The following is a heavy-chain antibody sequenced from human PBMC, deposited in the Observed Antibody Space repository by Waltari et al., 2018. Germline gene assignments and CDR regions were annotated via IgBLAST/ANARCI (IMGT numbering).Heavy chain of an antibody. CDR2: INAGNGNT. D-gene: IGHD3-3*01. CDR1: YA. V-gene: IGHV1-3*03. CDR3: ARGGVVTKSTFDY. Sequence: YAMHWVRQAPGQRLEWMGWINAGNGNTKYSQEFQGRVTITRDTSASTAYMELSSLRSEDMAVYYCARGGVVTKSTFDYWGQGTLVTVSS. J-gene: IGHJ4*02.